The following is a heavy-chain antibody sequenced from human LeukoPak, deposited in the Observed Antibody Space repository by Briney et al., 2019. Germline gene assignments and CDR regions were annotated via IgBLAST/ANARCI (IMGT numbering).Heavy chain of an antibody. CDR1: GFTFSSYS. D-gene: IGHD5-18*01. CDR3: ARELYSRAMVHSGRDYDYGMDV. J-gene: IGHJ6*02. V-gene: IGHV3-21*01. Sequence: GGSLRLSCAASGFTFSSYSMNWVGQAPGKGLEWVSSISSSSSYIYYADSVKGRFTISRDNAKNSLYLQMNSLRAEDTAVYYCARELYSRAMVHSGRDYDYGMDVWGQGTTVTVSS. CDR2: ISSSSSYI.